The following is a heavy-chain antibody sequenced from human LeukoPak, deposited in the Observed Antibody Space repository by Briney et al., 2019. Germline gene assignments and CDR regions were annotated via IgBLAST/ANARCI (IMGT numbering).Heavy chain of an antibody. D-gene: IGHD3-22*01. CDR1: GFTFSDYY. Sequence: GSLRLSCAASGFTFSDYYMSWIRQAPGKGLEWVSYISSSGSTIYYVDSVKGRFTISRDNAKNSLYLQMNSLRAEDTAVYYCARTGVGSYYYDSSGYYFDYWGQGTLVTVSS. V-gene: IGHV3-11*01. CDR2: ISSSGSTI. CDR3: ARTGVGSYYYDSSGYYFDY. J-gene: IGHJ4*02.